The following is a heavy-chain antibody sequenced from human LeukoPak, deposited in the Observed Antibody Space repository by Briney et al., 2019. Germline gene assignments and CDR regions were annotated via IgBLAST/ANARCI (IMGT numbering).Heavy chain of an antibody. CDR2: IYYSGST. D-gene: IGHD3-10*01. V-gene: IGHV4-59*01. CDR1: GGSISSYY. CDR3: ARIGSGRTYYYYYMDV. Sequence: PSETLSLTCTVSGGSISSYYWSWIRQPPGKGLEWIGYIYYSGSTNYNPSLKSRVTISVDTSKNQFSLKLSSVTAADTAVYYCARIGSGRTYYYYYMDVWGKGTTVTVSS. J-gene: IGHJ6*03.